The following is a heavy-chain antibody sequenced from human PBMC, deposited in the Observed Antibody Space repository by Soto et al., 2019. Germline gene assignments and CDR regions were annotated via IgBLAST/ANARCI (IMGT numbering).Heavy chain of an antibody. CDR3: SRGTSIPASGDY. CDR1: GYTFTNYG. D-gene: IGHD6-6*01. J-gene: IGHJ4*01. Sequence: QVQLVQSGAEVKKPGASVKVSCKASGYTFTNYGINWVRQAPGQGLEWLGWVSAYNGERRYAQRVQARVIMTTDTTTTTAYMELRSLRSDDTAVYYRSRGTSIPASGDYWGQGSVVTVSS. V-gene: IGHV1-18*01. CDR2: VSAYNGER.